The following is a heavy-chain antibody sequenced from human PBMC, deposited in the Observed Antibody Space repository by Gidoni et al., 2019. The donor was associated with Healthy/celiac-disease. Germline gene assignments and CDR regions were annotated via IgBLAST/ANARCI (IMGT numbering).Heavy chain of an antibody. V-gene: IGHV3-13*01. D-gene: IGHD3-16*01. CDR2: IGTAGDT. Sequence: EVQLVESGGGLVQPGGSLRLSCAASGFTFSSYDMHWVRQATGKGLEWVSAIGTAGDTYYPGSVKGRFNISRENAKNSLYLQMNSLRAGDTAVYYCARGGRWLQHWYFDLWGRGTLVTVSS. CDR1: GFTFSSYD. CDR3: ARGGRWLQHWYFDL. J-gene: IGHJ2*01.